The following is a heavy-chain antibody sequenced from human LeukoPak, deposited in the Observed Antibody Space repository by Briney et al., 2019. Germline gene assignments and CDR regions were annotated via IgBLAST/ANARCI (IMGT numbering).Heavy chain of an antibody. CDR3: ARVGDCSVDSNCYHFADWFDH. D-gene: IGHD2-15*01. J-gene: IGHJ5*02. CDR2: IYYSGST. CDR1: GGSISSSSYY. Sequence: SETLSLTCTVSGGSISSSSYYWGWIRQPPGKGLEWIGSIYYSGSTYYNPSLKSRVTISVDTYKNQFSLKLRSVNATDTAVYYCARVGDCSVDSNCYHFADWFDHWGQGTLVTVSS. V-gene: IGHV4-39*07.